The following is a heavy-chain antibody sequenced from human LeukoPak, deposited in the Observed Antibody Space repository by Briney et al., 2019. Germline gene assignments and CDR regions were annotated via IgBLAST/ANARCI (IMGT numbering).Heavy chain of an antibody. Sequence: GGSLRLSCAASGFTFTSYAMNWVRQAPGQGLEWMGWINTNTGNPTYAQGFTGRFVFSLDTSVSTAYLQISSLKAEDTAVYYCARGGMSYSSSSGYWGQGTLVTVSS. D-gene: IGHD6-6*01. CDR2: INTNTGNP. J-gene: IGHJ4*02. CDR3: ARGGMSYSSSSGY. V-gene: IGHV7-4-1*02. CDR1: GFTFTSYA.